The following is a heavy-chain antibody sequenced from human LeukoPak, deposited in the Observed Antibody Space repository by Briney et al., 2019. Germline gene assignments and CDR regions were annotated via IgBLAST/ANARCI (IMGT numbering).Heavy chain of an antibody. V-gene: IGHV3-7*01. CDR3: AGYGSTYYYYMDV. D-gene: IGHD4-17*01. J-gene: IGHJ6*03. Sequence: GGSLRLSCAAPGFTFSSYWMSWVRQAPGKGLEWVANIKQDGSEKYYVDSVKGRFTISRDNAKNSLYLQMNSLRAEDTAVYYCAGYGSTYYYYMDVWGKGTTVTVSS. CDR2: IKQDGSEK. CDR1: GFTFSSYW.